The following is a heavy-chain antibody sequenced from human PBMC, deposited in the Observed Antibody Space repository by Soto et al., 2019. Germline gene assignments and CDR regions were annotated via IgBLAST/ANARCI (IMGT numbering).Heavy chain of an antibody. Sequence: QVQLQESGPGLVKPSGTLSLTCAVSGGSISTNNWWTWVRQPPGKGLEWIGQGHHSGSTNYNPSLKRRVTSSVDTSNNQVTRQLRSVPAADAAVYYCARGRATVTTHSVSAHYYYYGMDVWGQGTAVTVSS. CDR3: ARGRATVTTHSVSAHYYYYGMDV. CDR1: GGSISTNNW. V-gene: IGHV4-4*02. CDR2: GHHSGST. D-gene: IGHD4-17*01. J-gene: IGHJ6*02.